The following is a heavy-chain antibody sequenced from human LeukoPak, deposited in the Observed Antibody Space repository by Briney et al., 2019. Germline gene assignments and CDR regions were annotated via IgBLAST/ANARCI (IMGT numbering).Heavy chain of an antibody. V-gene: IGHV4-59*01. D-gene: IGHD1-26*01. CDR3: ARSGVGATAIYFDH. Sequence: SETLSLTCTVSGGSISSYYWSWIRQPPGKGLEWIGYIYYSGSTNYNPSLKSRVTISVDTSKNQFSLKLSSGTAADTAVYYCARSGVGATAIYFDHWRQGTLVPVSS. CDR1: GGSISSYY. J-gene: IGHJ4*02. CDR2: IYYSGST.